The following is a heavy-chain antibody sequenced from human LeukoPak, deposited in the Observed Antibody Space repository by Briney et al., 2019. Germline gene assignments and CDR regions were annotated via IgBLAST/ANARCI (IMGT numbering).Heavy chain of an antibody. CDR1: GFTFSSYA. CDR2: ISGSGGST. D-gene: IGHD3-22*01. Sequence: GGALRLSCAASGFTFSSYAMSWVRQAPGEGVEWGSAISGSGGSTYYADSVKGRFTISRDNSKNTLYLQMNSLRAEDTAVYYCAKEDYYDSRGGPDYWGQGTLVTVSS. V-gene: IGHV3-23*01. CDR3: AKEDYYDSRGGPDY. J-gene: IGHJ4*02.